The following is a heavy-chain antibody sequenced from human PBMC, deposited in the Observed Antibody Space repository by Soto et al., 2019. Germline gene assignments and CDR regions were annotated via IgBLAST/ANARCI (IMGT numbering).Heavy chain of an antibody. CDR2: LIPIFGTA. CDR1: GGTFSSYA. V-gene: IGHV1-69*06. Sequence: SVEVSCKVSGGTFSSYAISWVGQAPGQGLEWMRGLIPIFGTANYAQKFQGRVTITADKSTSTAYMELSSLRFEDTAVYYCARDRREKSVRGYDYYGMYVGCQGTTVTV. CDR3: ARDRREKSVRGYDYYGMYV. J-gene: IGHJ6*02. D-gene: IGHD6-19*01.